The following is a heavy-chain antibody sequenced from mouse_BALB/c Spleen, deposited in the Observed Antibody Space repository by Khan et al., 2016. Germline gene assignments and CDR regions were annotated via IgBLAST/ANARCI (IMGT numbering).Heavy chain of an antibody. CDR2: ISDGGSYT. J-gene: IGHJ3*01. CDR1: GFTFSDYY. D-gene: IGHD2-4*01. Sequence: EVELVESGGGLVKPGGSLKLSCAASGFTFSDYYMYWVRQTPEKRLEWVATISDGGSYTYYPDSVKGRFTISRDNAKNNPYLQMSSLKSEDTDMYYCAREGLRRGFAYWGQGTLVTVSA. V-gene: IGHV5-4*02. CDR3: AREGLRRGFAY.